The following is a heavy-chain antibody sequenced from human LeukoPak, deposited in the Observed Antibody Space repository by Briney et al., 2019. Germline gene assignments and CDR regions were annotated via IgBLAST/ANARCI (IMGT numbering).Heavy chain of an antibody. CDR2: IWYDGSNK. J-gene: IGHJ3*02. CDR1: GFTFSSYG. Sequence: GGSLRLSCAASGFTFSSYGMHWVRQAPGKGLERVAVIWYDGSNKYYADSVKGRFTISRDNSKNTLYLQMNSLRAEDTAVYYCAKGVAVAGTHAFDIWGQGTMVTVSS. D-gene: IGHD6-19*01. V-gene: IGHV3-33*06. CDR3: AKGVAVAGTHAFDI.